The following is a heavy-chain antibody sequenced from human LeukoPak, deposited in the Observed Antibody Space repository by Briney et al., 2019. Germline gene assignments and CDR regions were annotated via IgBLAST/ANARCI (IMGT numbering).Heavy chain of an antibody. CDR2: ISSSSSYI. Sequence: AGGSLRLSCAASGFTFSSYSMNWVRQAPGKGLEWVSSISSSSSYIYYADSVKGRFTISRDNAKNSLYLQMNSLRAEDTALYYCAKERYCSSTSCYASAFDIWGQGTMVTVSS. CDR1: GFTFSSYS. V-gene: IGHV3-21*04. J-gene: IGHJ3*02. D-gene: IGHD2-2*01. CDR3: AKERYCSSTSCYASAFDI.